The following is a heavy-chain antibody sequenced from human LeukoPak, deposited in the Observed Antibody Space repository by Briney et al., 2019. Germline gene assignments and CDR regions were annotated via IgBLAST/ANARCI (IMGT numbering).Heavy chain of an antibody. J-gene: IGHJ5*02. D-gene: IGHD2-15*01. CDR1: GFTFSSYA. V-gene: IGHV3-30-3*01. CDR2: ISYDGSNK. CDR3: ARGSLVVVADNWFDP. Sequence: GGSPRLSCAASGFTFSSYAMHWVRQAPGKGLEWVAVISYDGSNKYYADSVKGRFTISRDNSKNTLYLQMNSLRAEDTAVYYCARGSLVVVADNWFDPWGQGTLVTVSS.